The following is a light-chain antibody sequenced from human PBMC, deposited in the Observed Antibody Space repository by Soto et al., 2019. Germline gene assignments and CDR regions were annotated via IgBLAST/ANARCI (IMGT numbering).Light chain of an antibody. CDR2: AAS. J-gene: IGKJ5*01. CDR3: LQQNSYTMT. Sequence: IQMTQSPSSLSASLGDRVTITCRASQDIRNDLGWYQQKPGKAPKRLIYAASSLQSGVPSRFSGSGSGTEGTLTISSLQTEDCGTYYCLQQNSYTMTFGQGTQLEIK. V-gene: IGKV1-17*01. CDR1: QDIRND.